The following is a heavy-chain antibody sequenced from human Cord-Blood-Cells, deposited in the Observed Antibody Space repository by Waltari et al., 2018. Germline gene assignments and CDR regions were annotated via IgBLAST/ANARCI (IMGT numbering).Heavy chain of an antibody. D-gene: IGHD6-19*01. V-gene: IGHV3-74*01. J-gene: IGHJ6*02. Sequence: EVQLVASGGGLVQPGGYLRLSCAASGFTFRSSWMPSASQAPGKGLVWVSRINSDGSSTSYADSVKGRFTISRDNAKNTLYLQMNSLRAEDTAVYYCARDMSSGYYYGMDVWGQGTTVTVSS. CDR1: GFTFRSSW. CDR2: INSDGSST. CDR3: ARDMSSGYYYGMDV.